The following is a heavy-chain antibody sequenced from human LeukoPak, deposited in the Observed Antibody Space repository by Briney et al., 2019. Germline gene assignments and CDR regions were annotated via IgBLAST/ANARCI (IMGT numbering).Heavy chain of an antibody. J-gene: IGHJ3*02. CDR2: ISWHSDNI. D-gene: IGHD4-23*01. V-gene: IGHV3-9*01. CDR1: GFNFDEYA. CDR3: ARDMWGTLYYGGNSYPDAFDI. Sequence: GGSLRLSCAASGFNFDEYAIHWVRHVPGKGLEWVSGISWHSDNIGYADSVKGRFTISRDNAKNSLYLQMNSLRAEDTAVYYCARDMWGTLYYGGNSYPDAFDIWGQGTMVTVSS.